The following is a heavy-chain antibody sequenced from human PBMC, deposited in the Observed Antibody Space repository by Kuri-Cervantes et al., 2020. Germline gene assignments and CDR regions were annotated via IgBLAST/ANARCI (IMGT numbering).Heavy chain of an antibody. J-gene: IGHJ4*02. D-gene: IGHD6-13*01. Sequence: SVKVSCKASGGTFSNYAISWVRQAPGQGLEWMGGIIPIFGTANYAQKFQGRVTITADESTSTAYMELSSLRSEDTAVYYCARAQGFIAAAGGPLYYWGQGTLVTVSS. V-gene: IGHV1-69*13. CDR2: IIPIFGTA. CDR1: GGTFSNYA. CDR3: ARAQGFIAAAGGPLYY.